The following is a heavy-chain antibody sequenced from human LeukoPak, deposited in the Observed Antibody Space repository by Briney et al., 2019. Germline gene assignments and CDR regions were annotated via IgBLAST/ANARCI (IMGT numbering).Heavy chain of an antibody. V-gene: IGHV3-74*01. D-gene: IGHD3-16*01. J-gene: IGHJ4*02. CDR1: GFTFSSYW. CDR3: ARGMITFGGGNDY. Sequence: GGSLRLSCAASGFTFSSYWMHWVRQAPGKGLVWVSRINSDGSSTSYADSVKGRFTISRDNAKNTLYLQMNSLRAEDTAVYYCARGMITFGGGNDYWGQGTLVTVSS. CDR2: INSDGSST.